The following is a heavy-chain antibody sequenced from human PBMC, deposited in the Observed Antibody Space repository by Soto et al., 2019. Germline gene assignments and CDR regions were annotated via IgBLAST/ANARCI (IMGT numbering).Heavy chain of an antibody. CDR2: IYYSGST. CDR3: ARHRAGVITGLYYFDY. J-gene: IGHJ4*02. CDR1: GGSISSSIYY. D-gene: IGHD1-20*01. Sequence: PSETLSLTCTVSGGSISSSIYYWGWIRQPPGKGLEWIGSIYYSGSTYYNPSLKSRVTISVDTSKNQFSLKLSSVTAADTAVYYCARHRAGVITGLYYFDYWGQGTLVTVSS. V-gene: IGHV4-39*01.